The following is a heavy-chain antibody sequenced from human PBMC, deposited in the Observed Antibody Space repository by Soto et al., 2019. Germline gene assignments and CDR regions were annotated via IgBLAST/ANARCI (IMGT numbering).Heavy chain of an antibody. V-gene: IGHV1-8*01. D-gene: IGHD4-4*01. CDR3: ARGWLYSNSFDY. CDR1: GYTFTSYD. J-gene: IGHJ4*02. CDR2: MNPNSGNT. Sequence: ASVKVSCKASGYTFTSYDINWVRQATGQGLEWMGWMNPNSGNTGYAQKFQGRVTMTRNTSISTAYMELSSLRSEDTAVYYCARGWLYSNSFDYWGQGTLVTVSS.